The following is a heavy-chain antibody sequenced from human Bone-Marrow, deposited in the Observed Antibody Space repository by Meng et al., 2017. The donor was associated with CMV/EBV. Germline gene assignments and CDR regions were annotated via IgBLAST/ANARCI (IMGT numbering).Heavy chain of an antibody. CDR1: GGTFSSYA. D-gene: IGHD5-18*01. CDR3: AKDPGIQLWLRWFDP. J-gene: IGHJ5*02. Sequence: SVKVSCKASGGTFSSYAISWVRQAPGQGLEWMGGIIPIFGTANYAQKFQGRVTITTDESTSTAYMELSSLRSEDTAVYYCAKDPGIQLWLRWFDPWGQGTLVTVSS. V-gene: IGHV1-69*05. CDR2: IIPIFGTA.